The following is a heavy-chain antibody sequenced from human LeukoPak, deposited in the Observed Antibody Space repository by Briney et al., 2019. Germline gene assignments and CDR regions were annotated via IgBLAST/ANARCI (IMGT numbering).Heavy chain of an antibody. CDR2: IYYSGNT. CDR3: ARCPGWFDP. Sequence: SETLSLTCSVSGGSISSGGYYWSWIRQHPGTGLEWIGYIYYSGNTYYNPSLKSRITISVDTSKNQFSLNLTSVTAADTAVYYCARCPGWFDPWGQGTLVTVSS. V-gene: IGHV4-31*03. CDR1: GGSISSGGYY. J-gene: IGHJ5*02.